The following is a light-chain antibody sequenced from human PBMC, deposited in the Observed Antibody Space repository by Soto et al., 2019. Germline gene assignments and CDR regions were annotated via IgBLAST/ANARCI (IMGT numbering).Light chain of an antibody. CDR1: QSVSSNY. CDR3: QRYGSSPTWT. V-gene: IGKV3-20*01. Sequence: RVLTPSPGTLSLSPGERSTLSYRASQSVSSNYLAWDRHKPGQAPRLLIYVACARASGIPDRFSGSGSGTDFTLTISRLELEDSAVYYCQRYGSSPTWTFGQGTKVDIK. J-gene: IGKJ1*01. CDR2: VAC.